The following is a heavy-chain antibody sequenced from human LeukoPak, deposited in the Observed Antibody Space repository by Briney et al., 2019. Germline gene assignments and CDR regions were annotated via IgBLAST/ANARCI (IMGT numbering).Heavy chain of an antibody. J-gene: IGHJ4*02. D-gene: IGHD1-26*01. CDR3: ARGGGSYLDY. V-gene: IGHV1-18*01. Sequence: ASVKVSCRASGYTFTSYGISWVRQAAGQGLEWMGWISAYKGNTNYAQKLQGKVTMTTDTSTSTAYREVRSVRSDDTTVYYCARGGGSYLDYWGTGTAVTVSS. CDR2: ISAYKGNT. CDR1: GYTFTSYG.